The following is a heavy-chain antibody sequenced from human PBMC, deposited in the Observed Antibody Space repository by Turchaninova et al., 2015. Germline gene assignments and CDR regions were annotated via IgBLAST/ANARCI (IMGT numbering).Heavy chain of an antibody. Sequence: QVQLVQSGAEVKKPGASLKVSCKASGYNFTTYDINWVRQAPGQGLEGMGWMNPNSGNTDYTQKFHDRLTMTRNTAISPDYMELSSLRSEDTAVYYCARDYYDFWSGKGWFDPWGQGTLVTVSS. CDR2: MNPNSGNT. J-gene: IGHJ5*02. CDR1: GYNFTTYD. CDR3: ARDYYDFWSGKGWFDP. D-gene: IGHD3-3*01. V-gene: IGHV1-8*01.